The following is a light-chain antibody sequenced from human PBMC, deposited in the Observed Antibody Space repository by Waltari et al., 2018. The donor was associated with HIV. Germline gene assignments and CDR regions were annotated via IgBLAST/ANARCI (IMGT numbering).Light chain of an antibody. J-gene: IGLJ2*01. CDR3: AAWDDSLDVV. CDR1: SSNIGSNT. Sequence: QSVLTQPPSASGTPGQRVTISCSGRSSNIGSNTVNWYQQLPGTAPKLLIYSNNQRPSGVPDRFSGSKSGTSASLAISGLPSEDEADYYCAAWDDSLDVVFGGGTKLTVL. CDR2: SNN. V-gene: IGLV1-44*01.